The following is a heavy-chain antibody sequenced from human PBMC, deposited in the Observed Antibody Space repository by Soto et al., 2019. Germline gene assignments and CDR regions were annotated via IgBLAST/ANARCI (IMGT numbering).Heavy chain of an antibody. CDR3: ARSRYCTSTSCSDFDY. Sequence: GGSLRLSCAASGFTFSNYGMHWVRQAPGKGLEWVAVIWYDGSNKYYPDSVKGRFTISRDNSENTLYLQMNSPRAEDTAVYYCARSRYCTSTSCSDFDYWGQGTLVTVSS. J-gene: IGHJ4*02. CDR2: IWYDGSNK. CDR1: GFTFSNYG. D-gene: IGHD2-2*01. V-gene: IGHV3-33*01.